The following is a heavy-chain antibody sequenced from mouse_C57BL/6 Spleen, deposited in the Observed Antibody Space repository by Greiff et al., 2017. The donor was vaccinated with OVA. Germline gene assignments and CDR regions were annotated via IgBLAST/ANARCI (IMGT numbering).Heavy chain of an antibody. CDR3: ARGPYYYGSSLWYFDV. Sequence: QVQLQQPGAELVMPGASVKLSCKASGYTFTSYWMHWVKQRPGQGLEWIGEIDPSDSYTNYNQKFKGKSTLTVDKSSSTAYMTLSSLTSEDSAVYVCARGPYYYGSSLWYFDVWGTGTTVTVSS. D-gene: IGHD1-1*01. CDR2: IDPSDSYT. J-gene: IGHJ1*03. V-gene: IGHV1-69*01. CDR1: GYTFTSYW.